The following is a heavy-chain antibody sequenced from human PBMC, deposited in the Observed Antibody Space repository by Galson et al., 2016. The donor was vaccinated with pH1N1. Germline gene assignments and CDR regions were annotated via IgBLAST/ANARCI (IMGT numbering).Heavy chain of an antibody. CDR3: ARVRSHEAMPGTLLY. Sequence: SVKVSCKASGDGFSSHTITWVRQAPGQGLEWVGRFIPMINLANSAQKFQGRVTITADKSTTTVYMHLTSLRPEDTAVYYCARVRSHEAMPGTLLYWGQGTLVTVSS. CDR1: GDGFSSHT. CDR2: FIPMINLA. J-gene: IGHJ4*02. V-gene: IGHV1-69*02. D-gene: IGHD2-15*01.